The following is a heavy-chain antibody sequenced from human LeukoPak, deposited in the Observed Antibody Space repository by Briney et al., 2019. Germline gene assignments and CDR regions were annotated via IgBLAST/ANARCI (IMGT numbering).Heavy chain of an antibody. Sequence: PGRSLRLSCAASGFIFSSYAMHWVRRAPGKGLEWVALISYDGSNKYYADSVKGRLTISRDNSKNTLYLQMNSLRAEDTAVYYCARGVRGSSWLSFDYWGQGTLVIVSS. CDR2: ISYDGSNK. D-gene: IGHD6-13*01. J-gene: IGHJ4*02. CDR3: ARGVRGSSWLSFDY. CDR1: GFIFSSYA. V-gene: IGHV3-30*04.